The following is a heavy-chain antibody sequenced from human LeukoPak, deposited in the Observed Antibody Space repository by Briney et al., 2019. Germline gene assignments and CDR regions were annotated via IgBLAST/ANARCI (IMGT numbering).Heavy chain of an antibody. V-gene: IGHV3-23*01. Sequence: GGSLRLSCVASGFTFSSYAMSWVRQAPGKGLEWVSAIRESGGSTHYADSVKGRFTISRDNSKNTLYLQMNSLRAEDTAVYYCAKTKPYGTTWYGGIDWGQGALVTLST. CDR1: GFTFSSYA. CDR2: IRESGGST. J-gene: IGHJ4*02. CDR3: AKTKPYGTTWYGGID. D-gene: IGHD6-13*01.